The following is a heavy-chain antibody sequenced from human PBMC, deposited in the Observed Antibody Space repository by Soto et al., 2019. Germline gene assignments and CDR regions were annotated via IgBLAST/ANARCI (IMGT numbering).Heavy chain of an antibody. CDR2: ISAYNGNT. V-gene: IGHV1-18*04. J-gene: IGHJ6*02. CDR1: GYTFTSYC. CDR3: ARLNGSSWYDYYYYGMDV. D-gene: IGHD6-13*01. Sequence: ASVKVSCKGSGYTFTSYCISWVLQAPGQGLEWMGWISAYNGNTNYAQKLQGRVTMTTDTSTSTAYMELRSLRSDDTAVYYCARLNGSSWYDYYYYGMDVWGQGTAVTAP.